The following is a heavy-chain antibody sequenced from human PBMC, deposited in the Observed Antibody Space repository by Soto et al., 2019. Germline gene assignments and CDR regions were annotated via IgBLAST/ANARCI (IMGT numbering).Heavy chain of an antibody. CDR1: GFTFSSYG. D-gene: IGHD3-22*01. V-gene: IGHV3-30*18. CDR3: AKDGLDDRSISFLGY. Sequence: PGGSLRLSCAASGFTFSSYGMHWVRQAPGKGLEWVAVISYDGSNKYYADSVKGRFTISRDNSKNTLYLQMNSLRAEDTAVYYCAKDGLDDRSISFLGYWGQGTLVTVSS. CDR2: ISYDGSNK. J-gene: IGHJ4*02.